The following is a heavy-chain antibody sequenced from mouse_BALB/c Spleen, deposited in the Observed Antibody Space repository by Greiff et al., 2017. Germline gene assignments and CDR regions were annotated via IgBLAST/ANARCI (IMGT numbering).Heavy chain of an antibody. J-gene: IGHJ4*01. Sequence: EVQLVESGPGLVKPSQSLSLTCSVTGYSITSGYYWNWIRQFPGNKLEWMGYISYDGSNNYNPSLKNRISITRDTSKNQFFLKLNSVTTEDTATYYCASGLRHGAMDYWGQGTSVTVSS. CDR2: ISYDGSN. V-gene: IGHV3-6*02. D-gene: IGHD2-12*01. CDR1: GYSITSGYY. CDR3: ASGLRHGAMDY.